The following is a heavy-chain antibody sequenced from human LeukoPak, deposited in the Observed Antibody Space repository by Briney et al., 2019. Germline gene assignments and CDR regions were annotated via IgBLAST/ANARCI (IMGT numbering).Heavy chain of an antibody. CDR3: AGDPRYCSGGSCYSNY. D-gene: IGHD2-15*01. Sequence: GGSLRLSCAASGFTFDDYAMHWVRQAPGKGLEWVSGISWNSGSIGYADSVKGRFTISRDNAKNSLYLQMNSLRAEDTAVYYCAGDPRYCSGGSCYSNYWGQGTLVTVSS. J-gene: IGHJ4*02. CDR1: GFTFDDYA. CDR2: ISWNSGSI. V-gene: IGHV3-9*01.